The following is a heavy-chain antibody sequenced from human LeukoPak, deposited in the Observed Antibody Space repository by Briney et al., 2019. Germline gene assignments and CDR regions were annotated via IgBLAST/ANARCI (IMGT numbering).Heavy chain of an antibody. V-gene: IGHV3-11*04. Sequence: GGSLRLSCAASGFTFSDYYMSWIRQAPGKGLEWVSYISSGGRTIYYADSVKGRFTMSRDNAKNSLYLQMNSLRAEDTAVYYCAELGITMIEGVWGKGTTVTISS. D-gene: IGHD3-22*01. CDR2: ISSGGRTI. J-gene: IGHJ6*04. CDR1: GFTFSDYY. CDR3: AELGITMIEGV.